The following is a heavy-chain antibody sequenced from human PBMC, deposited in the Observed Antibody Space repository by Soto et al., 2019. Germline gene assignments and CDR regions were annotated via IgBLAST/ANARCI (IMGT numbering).Heavy chain of an antibody. CDR1: GYTLTELS. CDR3: ATDRKHYYDSSGYYTFDY. J-gene: IGHJ4*02. V-gene: IGHV1-24*01. D-gene: IGHD3-22*01. Sequence: GASVKVSCKVSGYTLTELSMHWVRQAPGKGLEWMGGFDPEDGETIYAQKFQGRVTMTEDTSTDTAYMELSSLRSEDTAVYYCATDRKHYYDSSGYYTFDYWGQGTLVTVS. CDR2: FDPEDGET.